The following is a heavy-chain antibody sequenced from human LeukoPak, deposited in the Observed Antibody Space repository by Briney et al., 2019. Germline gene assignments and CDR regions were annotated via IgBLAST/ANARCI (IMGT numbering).Heavy chain of an antibody. D-gene: IGHD3-22*01. CDR1: GFTFSSYS. Sequence: GGSLRLSCAASGFTFSSYSMNWVRQAPGKGLEWVSSISSSSSYIYYADSVKGRFTISRDNAKNSLYLQMNSLRAEDTAVYYCARDTFSYYDSSGPFDYWGQGTLVTVSS. CDR3: ARDTFSYYDSSGPFDY. V-gene: IGHV3-21*01. J-gene: IGHJ4*02. CDR2: ISSSSSYI.